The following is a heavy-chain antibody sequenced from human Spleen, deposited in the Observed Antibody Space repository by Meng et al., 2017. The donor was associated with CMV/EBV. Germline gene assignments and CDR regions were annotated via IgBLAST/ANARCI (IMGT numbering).Heavy chain of an antibody. D-gene: IGHD6-13*01. CDR1: GYTFTSYG. Sequence: GGSLRLSCKGSGYTFTSYGISWVRQAPGQGLEWMGWISAYNGNTNYAQKLQGRVTMTTDTSTSTAYMELRSLRSDDTAVYYCARGGIAAAFRLYPWGQGTLVTVSS. V-gene: IGHV1-18*01. J-gene: IGHJ5*02. CDR2: ISAYNGNT. CDR3: ARGGIAAAFRLYP.